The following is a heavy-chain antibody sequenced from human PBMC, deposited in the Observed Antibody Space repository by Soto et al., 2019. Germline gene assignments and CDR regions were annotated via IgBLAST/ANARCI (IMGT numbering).Heavy chain of an antibody. Sequence: SQTLSLTCAISGDSVSNNSAAWNWIRQSPSRGLEWLGRTYYRSKWFNNYALSVKGRITINPDTSKNQFSLQLNSVTPEDTAVYYCAREGCLADSMFHKFFDLWGHGTLVTGSS. CDR3: AREGCLADSMFHKFFDL. J-gene: IGHJ2*01. CDR1: GDSVSNNSAA. CDR2: TYYRSKWFN. V-gene: IGHV6-1*01. D-gene: IGHD3-10*02.